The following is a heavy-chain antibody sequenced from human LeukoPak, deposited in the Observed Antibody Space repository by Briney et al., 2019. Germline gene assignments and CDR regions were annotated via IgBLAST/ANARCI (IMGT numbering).Heavy chain of an antibody. V-gene: IGHV3-23*01. D-gene: IGHD3-22*01. CDR3: ARRDSGSLDY. CDR2: ISGSGGST. CDR1: GFTFSSYA. Sequence: AGKSLRLSCAASGFTFSSYAMSWVRQAPGKGLEWVSAISGSGGSTYYADSVKGRFTISRDNSKNTLYLQMNSLRAEDTAVYYCARRDSGSLDYWGQGTLVTVSS. J-gene: IGHJ4*02.